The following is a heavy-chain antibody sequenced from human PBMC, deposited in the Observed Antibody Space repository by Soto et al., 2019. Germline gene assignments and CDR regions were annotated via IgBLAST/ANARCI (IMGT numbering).Heavy chain of an antibody. CDR3: AREQTVYGMDD. J-gene: IGHJ6*01. V-gene: IGHV1-8*01. CDR1: GYTFTSYD. Sequence: QVQLVQSGAEVKKPGASVKVSCKASGYTFTSYDINWVRQANGQGLERMGWMNYKSGNTGYAQKLQERVTMNRNTSISTAYLELSSLRSEDNAVYYFAREQTVYGMDDWGQETTVTLSS. CDR2: MNYKSGNT.